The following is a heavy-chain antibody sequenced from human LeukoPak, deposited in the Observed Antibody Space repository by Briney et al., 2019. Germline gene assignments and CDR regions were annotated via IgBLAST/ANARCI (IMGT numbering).Heavy chain of an antibody. Sequence: GGSLTLSCAASGFTFSSYGMHWVRQAPGKGLEWVAFIRYDGDKKHYVDSVKGRFTISRDNSRNTLYLQMNSLRAEDTAVYYCARDSSSGFDYWGQGTLVTVSS. D-gene: IGHD6-13*01. CDR2: IRYDGDKK. CDR3: ARDSSSGFDY. J-gene: IGHJ4*02. CDR1: GFTFSSYG. V-gene: IGHV3-30*02.